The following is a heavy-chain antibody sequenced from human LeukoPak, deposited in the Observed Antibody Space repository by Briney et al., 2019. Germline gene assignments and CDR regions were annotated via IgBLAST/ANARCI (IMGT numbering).Heavy chain of an antibody. D-gene: IGHD3-22*01. CDR3: ARETYSYDHSGYWAY. CDR1: GFNFGDYA. J-gene: IGHJ4*02. CDR2: IKQDGSEQ. Sequence: PGGSLRLSCTASGFNFGDYAMTWVRQAPGKGLEWVANIKQDGSEQYYVDSVKGRFTISRDNAKNSLYLKMNSLRAEDTAVYYCARETYSYDHSGYWAYWGQGTLVTVSS. V-gene: IGHV3-7*01.